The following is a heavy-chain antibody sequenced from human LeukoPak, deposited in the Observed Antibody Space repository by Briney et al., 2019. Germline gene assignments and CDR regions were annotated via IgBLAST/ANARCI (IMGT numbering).Heavy chain of an antibody. D-gene: IGHD2-2*02. J-gene: IGHJ4*02. V-gene: IGHV1-18*01. CDR2: ISAYNGNT. Sequence: GASVKVSCKASGYTLTSYGISWVRQAPGQGLEWMGWISAYNGNTNYAQKLQGRVTMTTDTSTSTAYMELRSLRSDDTAVYYCAREVYCSSTSCYTGPFDYWGQGTLVTVPS. CDR1: GYTLTSYG. CDR3: AREVYCSSTSCYTGPFDY.